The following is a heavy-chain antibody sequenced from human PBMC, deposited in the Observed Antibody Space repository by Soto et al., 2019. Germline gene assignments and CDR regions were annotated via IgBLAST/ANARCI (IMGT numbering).Heavy chain of an antibody. D-gene: IGHD1-26*01. Sequence: QVHLVQSGAEVKRPGDSVKVSCKTSGYTFTDYHIHWVRQAPGQGLEWVGRITPRSGEIFYSPKFQGRVTLTSDTSVSTAYMELSTLRFDDTAVYYCARAPTLGPTGDFDYWGQGTLATVSS. J-gene: IGHJ4*02. CDR1: GYTFTDYH. CDR3: ARAPTLGPTGDFDY. V-gene: IGHV1-2*02. CDR2: ITPRSGEI.